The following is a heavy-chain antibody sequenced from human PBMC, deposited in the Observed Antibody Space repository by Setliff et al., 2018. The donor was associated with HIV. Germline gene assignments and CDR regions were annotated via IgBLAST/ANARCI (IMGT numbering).Heavy chain of an antibody. V-gene: IGHV4-61*09. Sequence: SETLSLTCTVSGGSISSGSYYWTWIRQPAGKGLEWIGHIYTGGTTNYNPSLKSRVSISADMSKNHFSLNLSSVTAADTAAYYCCRSMTTVLEDAFDIWGQGAMVTVSS. CDR3: CRSMTTVLEDAFDI. D-gene: IGHD4-17*01. CDR1: GGSISSGSYY. CDR2: IYTGGTT. J-gene: IGHJ3*02.